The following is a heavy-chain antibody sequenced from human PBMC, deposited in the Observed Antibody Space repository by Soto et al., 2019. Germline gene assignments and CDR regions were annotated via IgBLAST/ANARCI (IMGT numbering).Heavy chain of an antibody. D-gene: IGHD3-9*01. Sequence: HPGGSLRLSCASSGFTFGNFGMHWVRQAPGKGLEWVAFILYNGKNEYYVESVKGRFTISRDNSENKMYLQMNSLRADDTAVYFCARDGSHYNISTGYNYYYHYVMDVWGQGTTVTVSS. J-gene: IGHJ6*02. CDR3: ARDGSHYNISTGYNYYYHYVMDV. CDR1: GFTFGNFG. V-gene: IGHV3-33*01. CDR2: ILYNGKNE.